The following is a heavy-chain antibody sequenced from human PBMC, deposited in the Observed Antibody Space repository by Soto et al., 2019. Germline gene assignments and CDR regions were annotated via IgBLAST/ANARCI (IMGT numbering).Heavy chain of an antibody. V-gene: IGHV3-23*01. D-gene: IGHD3-22*01. CDR2: ISGSGGST. CDR1: GFTFSSYA. CDR3: AKSRAPRYYYDSSGYYDAFDI. J-gene: IGHJ3*02. Sequence: PGGSLRLSCAASGFTFSSYAMSWVRQAPGKGLEWVSAISGSGGSTYYADSVKGRFTISRDNSKNTLYLQMNSLRAEDTAVYYCAKSRAPRYYYDSSGYYDAFDIWGQGTMVTVSS.